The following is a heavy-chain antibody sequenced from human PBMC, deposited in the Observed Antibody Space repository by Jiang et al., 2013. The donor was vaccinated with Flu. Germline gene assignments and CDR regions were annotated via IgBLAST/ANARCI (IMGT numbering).Heavy chain of an antibody. D-gene: IGHD2-21*01. CDR1: GFTFSSYA. CDR3: ARAHIVVVIAPXPLDY. CDR2: ISYDGSNK. Sequence: VQLLESGGGVVQPGRSLRLSCAASGFTFSSYAMHWVRQAPGKGLEWVAVISYDGSNKYYADSVKGRFTISRDNSKNTLYLQMNSLRAEDTAVYYCARAHIVVVIAPXPLDYWGQGTLVTVSS. V-gene: IGHV3-30*04. J-gene: IGHJ4*02.